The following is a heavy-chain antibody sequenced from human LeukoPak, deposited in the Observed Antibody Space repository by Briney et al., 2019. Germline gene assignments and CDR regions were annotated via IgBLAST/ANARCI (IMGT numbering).Heavy chain of an antibody. J-gene: IGHJ3*02. D-gene: IGHD4-23*01. Sequence: ASETLSLTCTVSGGSISSSSYYWGWIRQPPGKGLEWIGSIHIGGSTYYNPSLKSRVTISVDTSKNQFSLKLSSVTAADTAVYYCARIGGAAFDIWGQGTMVTVSS. CDR1: GGSISSSSYY. CDR2: IHIGGST. CDR3: ARIGGAAFDI. V-gene: IGHV4-39*07.